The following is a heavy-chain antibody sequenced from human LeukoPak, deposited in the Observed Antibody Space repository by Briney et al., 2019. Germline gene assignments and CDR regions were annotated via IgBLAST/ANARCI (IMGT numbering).Heavy chain of an antibody. CDR1: GFTFSSYW. J-gene: IGHJ5*02. Sequence: PGGSLRLSCAASGFTFSSYWMSWVRQAPGKGLECVVNIKQDGSEKYYVDSVKGRFTISRDNAKNSLYLQMNSLRAEDTAVYYCARSGISSSWLGFDPWGQGILVTVSS. CDR2: IKQDGSEK. CDR3: ARSGISSSWLGFDP. D-gene: IGHD6-13*01. V-gene: IGHV3-7*01.